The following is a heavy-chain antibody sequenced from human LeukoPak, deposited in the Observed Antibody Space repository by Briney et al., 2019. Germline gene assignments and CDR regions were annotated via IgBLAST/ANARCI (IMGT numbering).Heavy chain of an antibody. CDR3: ARTGIAAAGDY. J-gene: IGHJ4*02. CDR2: ISGSGGST. Sequence: GGSLRLSCAASGFTFSSYSMNWVRQAPGKGLEWVSAISGSGGSTYYAGSVKGRFTISRDNSKSTLYLQMNSLRAEDTAVYYCARTGIAAAGDYWGQGTLVTVSS. D-gene: IGHD6-13*01. CDR1: GFTFSSYS. V-gene: IGHV3-23*01.